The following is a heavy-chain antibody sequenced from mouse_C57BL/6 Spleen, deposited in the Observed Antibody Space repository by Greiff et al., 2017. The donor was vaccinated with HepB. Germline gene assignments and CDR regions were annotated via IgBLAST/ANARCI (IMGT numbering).Heavy chain of an antibody. V-gene: IGHV5-17*01. CDR3: ARDGLTTVVAGAMDY. Sequence: DVQLVESGGGLVKPGGSLKLSCAASGFTFSDYGMHWVRQAPEKGLEWVAYISSGSSTIYYADTVKGRFTISRDNAKNTLFLQMTSLRSEDTAMYYGARDGLTTVVAGAMDYWGQGTSVTVSS. D-gene: IGHD1-1*01. CDR1: GFTFSDYG. CDR2: ISSGSSTI. J-gene: IGHJ4*01.